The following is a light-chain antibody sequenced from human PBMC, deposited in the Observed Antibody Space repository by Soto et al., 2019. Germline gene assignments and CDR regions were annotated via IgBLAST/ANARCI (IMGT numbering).Light chain of an antibody. V-gene: IGLV2-8*01. CDR1: SSNVGNYDS. J-gene: IGLJ1*01. CDR3: SSYAGSNNYV. Sequence: QSALTQPPSASGSPGQSVTISCPGTSSNVGNYDSVSWYQHHPGKAPQAVIYEVNKRPSGVPDRFSGSKSGNTASLTVSGLQAEDEGDYYCSSYAGSNNYVFGTGTKLTVL. CDR2: EVN.